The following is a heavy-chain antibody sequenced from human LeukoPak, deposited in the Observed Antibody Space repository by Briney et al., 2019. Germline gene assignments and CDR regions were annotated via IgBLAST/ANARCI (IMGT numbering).Heavy chain of an antibody. CDR3: TRQRRGTYYAFDS. D-gene: IGHD3-16*01. CDR1: GFTFSTYA. V-gene: IGHV3-11*01. CDR2: ITSGGAST. Sequence: GGSLRLSCAASGFTFSTYAMSWIRQSPGKGLEWISYITSGGASTNYADSVKGRFTISRDKAMNSVALQLNSLRAEDTAAYYCTRQRRGTYYAFDSWGQGTLVTVSS. J-gene: IGHJ4*02.